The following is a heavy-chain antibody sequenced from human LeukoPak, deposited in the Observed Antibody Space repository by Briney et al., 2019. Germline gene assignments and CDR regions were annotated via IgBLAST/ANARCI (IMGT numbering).Heavy chain of an antibody. CDR1: GYTFTSYY. V-gene: IGHV1-46*01. CDR3: ARGSIVGATPTIAFDI. Sequence: EASVKVSCKASGYTFTSYYMHWVRQAPGQGLEWMGIINPSGGSTSYAQKFQGRVTMTRDTSTSTVYMGLSSLRSKDTAVYYCARGSIVGATPTIAFDIWGQGTMVTVSS. D-gene: IGHD1-26*01. J-gene: IGHJ3*02. CDR2: INPSGGST.